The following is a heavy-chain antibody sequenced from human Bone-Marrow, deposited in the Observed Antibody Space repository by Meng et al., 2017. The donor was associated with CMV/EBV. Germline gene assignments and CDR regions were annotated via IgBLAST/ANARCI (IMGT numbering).Heavy chain of an antibody. CDR1: GFTFSSYE. CDR3: ARMSDYYDSSGFNFDP. Sequence: GESLKISCAASGFTFSSYEMNWVRQAPGKGLEWVSYIISSGSTIYYADSVKGRFTISRDNAKNSLYLQMNSLRAEDTAVYYCARMSDYYDSSGFNFDPWGQGTLVTVSS. CDR2: IISSGSTI. D-gene: IGHD3-22*01. J-gene: IGHJ5*02. V-gene: IGHV3-48*03.